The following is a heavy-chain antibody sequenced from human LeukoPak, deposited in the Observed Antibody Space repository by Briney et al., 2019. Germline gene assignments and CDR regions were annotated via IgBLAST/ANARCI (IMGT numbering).Heavy chain of an antibody. CDR2: ISGSGGST. CDR3: AAGRAYYFDY. D-gene: IGHD3-16*01. Sequence: GGSLRLSCAASGFTFSSYAMSWVRQAPGKGLEWVSAISGSGGSTYYADSVKGRFTISRDNSKNTLYLQMNSLRVEDTATYYCAAGRAYYFDYWGQGALVTVSS. CDR1: GFTFSSYA. V-gene: IGHV3-23*01. J-gene: IGHJ4*02.